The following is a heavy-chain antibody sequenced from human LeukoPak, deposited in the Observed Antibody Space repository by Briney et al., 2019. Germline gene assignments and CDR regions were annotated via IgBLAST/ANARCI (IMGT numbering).Heavy chain of an antibody. V-gene: IGHV3-23*01. J-gene: IGHJ4*02. D-gene: IGHD6-19*01. CDR1: GFTFSTYG. Sequence: GGTLRLSCAAAGFTFSTYGMTWVRQGLGEGLEWVSAIGGSGVSTYYADSVKGRFTISRDNSRNTLYLQMNSLRDEDTALYYCARGNSIAVAAFFDYWGQGTLVTVSS. CDR3: ARGNSIAVAAFFDY. CDR2: IGGSGVST.